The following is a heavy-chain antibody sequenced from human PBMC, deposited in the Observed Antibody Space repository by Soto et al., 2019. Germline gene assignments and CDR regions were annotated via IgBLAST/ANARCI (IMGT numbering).Heavy chain of an antibody. J-gene: IGHJ1*01. CDR3: AKAEGSSYGTEYSQH. V-gene: IGHV3-23*01. D-gene: IGHD6-13*01. Sequence: VQLLESGGGLVQPGGSLRLSCAASGFTFSTYAMNWVRQAPGKGLEWVSLIASGVDDTYYADSVKGRFTISRDNSKNTLYLQMNSLRADDTALYYCAKAEGSSYGTEYSQHWGQGTLVTVSS. CDR2: IASGVDDT. CDR1: GFTFSTYA.